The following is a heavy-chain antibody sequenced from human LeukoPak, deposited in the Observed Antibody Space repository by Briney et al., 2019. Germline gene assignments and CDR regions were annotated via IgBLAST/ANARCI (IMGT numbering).Heavy chain of an antibody. J-gene: IGHJ3*02. V-gene: IGHV3-23*01. D-gene: IGHD1-1*01. CDR2: ILGGGDTT. CDR1: GFTFNYYA. CDR3: AKSLFTSATGTGRAFHI. Sequence: GGSLRLSCAASGFTFNYYAMNWVRQAPGKGLEWVSAILGGGDTTSYADSVKGRFTISRDNSKNTLYLQMTSLRAEDTAEYYCAKSLFTSATGTGRAFHIWGQGTMVTVSS.